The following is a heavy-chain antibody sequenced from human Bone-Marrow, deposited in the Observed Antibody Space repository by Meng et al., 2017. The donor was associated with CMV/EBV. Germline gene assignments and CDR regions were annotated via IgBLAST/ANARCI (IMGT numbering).Heavy chain of an antibody. J-gene: IGHJ4*02. CDR3: ACGYSSSWYYFDY. Sequence: SVKVSCKASGGTFSSYAISWVRQAPEQGLEWMGGIIPIFGTANYAQKFQGRVTITTDESTSTAYMELSSLRSEDTAVYYCACGYSSSWYYFDYWGQGTLVTVSS. D-gene: IGHD6-13*01. V-gene: IGHV1-69*05. CDR2: IIPIFGTA. CDR1: GGTFSSYA.